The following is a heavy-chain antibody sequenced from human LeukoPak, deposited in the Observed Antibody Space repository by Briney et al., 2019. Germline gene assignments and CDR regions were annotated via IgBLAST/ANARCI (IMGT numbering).Heavy chain of an antibody. CDR1: GGSISSYY. CDR3: ARDGRAAAGTAYYYMDV. D-gene: IGHD6-13*01. CDR2: IYYSGST. V-gene: IGHV4-59*01. Sequence: SETLSLTCTVSGGSISSYYWSWIRQPPGKGLEWIGYIYYSGSTNYNPSLKSRVTISVDTSKNQFSLKLSSVTAADTAVYYCARDGRAAAGTAYYYMDVWGKGTTVTVSS. J-gene: IGHJ6*03.